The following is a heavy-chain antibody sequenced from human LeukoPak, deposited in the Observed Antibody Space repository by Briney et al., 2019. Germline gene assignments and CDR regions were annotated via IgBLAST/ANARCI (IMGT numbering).Heavy chain of an antibody. D-gene: IGHD3-22*01. CDR2: ISGSGGST. CDR3: AKEGRGWYYYDSSGPDY. Sequence: PGGSLRLSCAASGFTFSSYAMSWVRQAPGKGLEWVSAISGSGGSTYYADSVKGRFTISRDNSKNTLYLQMNSLRAEDTAVYYCAKEGRGWYYYDSSGPDYWGQGTLVTVSS. J-gene: IGHJ4*02. CDR1: GFTFSSYA. V-gene: IGHV3-23*01.